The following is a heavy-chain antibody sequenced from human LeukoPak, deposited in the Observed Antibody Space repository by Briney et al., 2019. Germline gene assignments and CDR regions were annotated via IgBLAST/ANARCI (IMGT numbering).Heavy chain of an antibody. V-gene: IGHV3-30*02. CDR3: AKDRWELLRYYYYYMDV. J-gene: IGHJ6*03. D-gene: IGHD1-26*01. Sequence: GGSLRLSCAASGFTFSSYWMSWVRQAPGKGLEWVAFIRYDGSNKYYANSVKGRFTISRDNSKNTLYLQMNSLRAENTAVYYCAKDRWELLRYYYYYMDVWGKGTTVTVSS. CDR1: GFTFSSYW. CDR2: IRYDGSNK.